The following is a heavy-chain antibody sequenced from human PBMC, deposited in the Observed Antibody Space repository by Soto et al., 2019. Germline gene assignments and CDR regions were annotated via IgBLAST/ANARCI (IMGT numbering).Heavy chain of an antibody. CDR3: AREKGYYDDSSGAFDY. J-gene: IGHJ4*02. CDR2: TYYRSQWLN. D-gene: IGHD3-22*01. Sequence: SQTLSLTCAISGDCVSSNSPAWNWIRQSPSRGLEWLGRTYYRSQWLNDYADSVKSRITIKPDKSKNQFSMELDSVTPEDKAVYYCAREKGYYDDSSGAFDYWGLGTLVTVSS. V-gene: IGHV6-1*01. CDR1: GDCVSSNSPA.